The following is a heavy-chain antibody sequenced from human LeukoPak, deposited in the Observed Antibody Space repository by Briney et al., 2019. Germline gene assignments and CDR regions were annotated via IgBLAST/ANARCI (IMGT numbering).Heavy chain of an antibody. CDR1: GFTFSDYY. V-gene: IGHV3-11*04. J-gene: IGHJ1*01. D-gene: IGHD3-22*01. CDR2: ISSSGSTI. CDR3: ASGVSYYYDSSGYFKH. Sequence: GGSLRLSCAASGFTFSDYYMSWIRQAPGKGLEWVSYISSSGSTIYYADSVKGRFTISRDNAKNSLYLQMNSLRAEDTAAYYCASGVSYYYDSSGYFKHWGQGTLVTVSS.